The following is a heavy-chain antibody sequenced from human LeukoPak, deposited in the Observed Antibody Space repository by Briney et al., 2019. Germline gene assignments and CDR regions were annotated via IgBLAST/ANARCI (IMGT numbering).Heavy chain of an antibody. V-gene: IGHV4-34*01. CDR3: ARSHRGVDY. Sequence: SETLSLTCAVYVDSFSGYYWSWIRQPPGKGLEWIGEIDHSGNTNYNPSLKSRVTISVVTSKNQFSLKLSSMTAADTAVYYCARSHRGVDYWGQGTLVTVSS. CDR2: IDHSGNT. J-gene: IGHJ4*02. CDR1: VDSFSGYY. D-gene: IGHD3-10*01.